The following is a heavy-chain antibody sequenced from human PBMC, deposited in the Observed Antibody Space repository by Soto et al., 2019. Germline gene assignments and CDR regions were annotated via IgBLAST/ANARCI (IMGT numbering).Heavy chain of an antibody. V-gene: IGHV1-18*04. CDR1: GYTFTSDG. D-gene: IGHD2-2*01. Sequence: ASVNVHVNAFGYTFTSDGISWVQQAPGQGLDWIGWISAYNGNTNYAQNIQGRVTMTTDTSTRTAYMELRRLRSDDTAVYYCARAARGYCSSTSCARLGFNPWGEGTLVTVST. CDR3: ARAARGYCSSTSCARLGFNP. J-gene: IGHJ5*02. CDR2: ISAYNGNT.